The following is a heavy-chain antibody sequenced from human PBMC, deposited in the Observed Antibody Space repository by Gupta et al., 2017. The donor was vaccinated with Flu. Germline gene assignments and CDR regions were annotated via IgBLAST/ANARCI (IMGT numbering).Heavy chain of an antibody. CDR2: TSYDGSNE. V-gene: IGHV3-30*18. CDR1: GSSFRNSG. J-gene: IGHJ6*02. Sequence: QDQVVEHGGRVVLPVWSPRPSCAASGSSFRNSGITWVRHAPGKGLEWVASTSYDGSNEYYADSVKGRFNITRDNSKNTLNLQMNSLRTEDTAVYHCAKDWKWNHNNYGMNVWGQGTTVTVSS. D-gene: IGHD1-14*01. CDR3: AKDWKWNHNNYGMNV.